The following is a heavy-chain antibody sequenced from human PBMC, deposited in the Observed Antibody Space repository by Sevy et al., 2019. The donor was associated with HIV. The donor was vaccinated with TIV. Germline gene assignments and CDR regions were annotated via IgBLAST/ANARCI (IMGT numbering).Heavy chain of an antibody. CDR3: ERMVRGAFDY. Sequence: ASVKVSCKVSGYTLNELSMHWVRQAPGKGIEWMGGFDPEDGETIYAQKFEGRVTMTEDTSTDTAYMERSSLRSDDTAEYYCERMVRGAFDYWGQGTLVTVSS. V-gene: IGHV1-24*01. D-gene: IGHD3-10*01. J-gene: IGHJ4*02. CDR1: GYTLNELS. CDR2: FDPEDGET.